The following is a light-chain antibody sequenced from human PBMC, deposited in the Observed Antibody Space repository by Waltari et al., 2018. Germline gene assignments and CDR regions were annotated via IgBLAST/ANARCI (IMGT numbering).Light chain of an antibody. J-gene: IGLJ2*01. CDR3: TSYTSSGTLVV. Sequence: HSALTQPASVSGSPGQSITISCTGTSSDVGGSVYVSWYKQHPGKAPKLIIYEVSNRPSGVSNRFAASKSGNTASLTISGLQAEDEADYYCTSYTSSGTLVVFGGGTKLTVL. CDR2: EVS. V-gene: IGLV2-14*01. CDR1: SSDVGGSVY.